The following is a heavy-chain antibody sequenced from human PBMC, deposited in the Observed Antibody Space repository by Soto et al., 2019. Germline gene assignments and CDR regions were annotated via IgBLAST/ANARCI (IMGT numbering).Heavy chain of an antibody. CDR3: SRGILV. Sequence: QVQLQESGPGLVKPSQTLSLTCTVSGGSINSGGYCWSWIRQHPGKGLDWIGCISYGGSTSYNPSLKSRVTLSVDPSKNQFSLKLTSVTAAATAVYYCSRGILVWGQGALITVSS. CDR1: GGSINSGGYC. V-gene: IGHV4-31*03. CDR2: ISYGGST. J-gene: IGHJ4*02. D-gene: IGHD3-10*01.